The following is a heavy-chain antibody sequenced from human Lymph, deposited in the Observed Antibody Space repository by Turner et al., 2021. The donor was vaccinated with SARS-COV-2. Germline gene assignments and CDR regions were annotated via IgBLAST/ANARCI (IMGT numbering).Heavy chain of an antibody. CDR3: AIRRWLRGPIDY. J-gene: IGHJ4*02. V-gene: IGHV4-39*02. CDR2: ISYSGST. D-gene: IGHD5-12*01. CDR1: GGSISSSSYY. Sequence: QLQLQESGPGLVKPSETLPLTCTVPGGSISSSSYYWGWIRQPPGKGLEWIGSISYSGSTYYNPSLKSRVTISVDTSKNHFSLKLSSVTAADTALYYCAIRRWLRGPIDYWGQGTLVTVSS.